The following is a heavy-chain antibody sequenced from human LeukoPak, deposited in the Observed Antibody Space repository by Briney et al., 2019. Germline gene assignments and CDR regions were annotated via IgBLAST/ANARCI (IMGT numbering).Heavy chain of an antibody. D-gene: IGHD3-10*01. J-gene: IGHJ5*02. CDR2: ISPDGSNQ. CDR1: GFRFNTYS. Sequence: GRSLRLSCAASGFRFNTYSMHWVRQAPDKGLEWVAVISPDGSNQNYAGSVRGRFTISRDNFRNTLYLQMNTLRAEDSAVYYCARDSYQDYYGRFDPWGQGTLVIVSS. CDR3: ARDSYQDYYGRFDP. V-gene: IGHV3-30*03.